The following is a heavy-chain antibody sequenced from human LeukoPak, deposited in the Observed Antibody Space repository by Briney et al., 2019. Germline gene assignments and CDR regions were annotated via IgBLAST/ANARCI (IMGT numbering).Heavy chain of an antibody. V-gene: IGHV4-38-2*02. J-gene: IGHJ3*02. CDR1: GYSISSGYY. CDR3: ARVSITMVRGVIDAFDM. Sequence: SETLSLTCTVSGYSISSGYYWGWIRQPPGKGLEWIGSIYHTGSTYYNPSLKSRVTISADRSKNQFSLKLSSVAAADTAMYYCARVSITMVRGVIDAFDMWGQGTMVIVSS. CDR2: IYHTGST. D-gene: IGHD3-10*01.